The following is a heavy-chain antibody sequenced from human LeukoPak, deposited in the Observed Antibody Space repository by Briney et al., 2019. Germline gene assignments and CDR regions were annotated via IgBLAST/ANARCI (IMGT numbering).Heavy chain of an antibody. CDR3: ARQANSSRAFDY. V-gene: IGHV3-48*03. Sequence: GGSLRLSCAASGFTFSSYEMNWVRQAPGKGLEWVSYISSSSSTILYADSVKGRFTISRGNAKNSLYLQMNSLRADDTAVYYCARQANSSRAFDYWGQGTLVTVSS. D-gene: IGHD6-13*01. CDR2: ISSSSSTI. CDR1: GFTFSSYE. J-gene: IGHJ4*02.